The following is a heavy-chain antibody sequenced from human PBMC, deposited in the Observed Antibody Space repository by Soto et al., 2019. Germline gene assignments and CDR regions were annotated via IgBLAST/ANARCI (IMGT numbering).Heavy chain of an antibody. J-gene: IGHJ6*03. Sequence: SETLSLTCAVYGGSFSGYYWSWIRQPPGKGLEWIGEINHSGSTNYNPSLKSRVTISVDTSKNQFSLKLSSVTAADTAVYYCARGTPSVNCTNGVCFPRLYYYYYMDVWGKGTTVTVSS. V-gene: IGHV4-34*01. CDR1: GGSFSGYY. CDR3: ARGTPSVNCTNGVCFPRLYYYYYMDV. CDR2: INHSGST. D-gene: IGHD2-8*01.